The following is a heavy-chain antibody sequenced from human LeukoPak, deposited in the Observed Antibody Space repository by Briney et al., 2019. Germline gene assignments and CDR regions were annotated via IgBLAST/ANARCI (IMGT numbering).Heavy chain of an antibody. V-gene: IGHV1-2*02. CDR1: GYTFTGYY. CDR2: INPNSGGT. J-gene: IGHJ4*03. D-gene: IGHD3-10*01. Sequence: ASVKVSCKASGYTFTGYYMHWVRQAPGQGLEWMGWINPNSGGTNYAQKLQGRVTMTRDTSISTAYMELSRLRSDDTAVYYCARDTLVWSAGYFDYWGQGTLVTVSS. CDR3: ARDTLVWSAGYFDY.